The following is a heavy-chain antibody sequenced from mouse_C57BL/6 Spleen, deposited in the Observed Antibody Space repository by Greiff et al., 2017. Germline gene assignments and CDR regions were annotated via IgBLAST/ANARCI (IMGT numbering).Heavy chain of an antibody. CDR1: DSEVFPIAY. Sequence: QVQLQQPGSELRSSGSSVKLSCKDFDSEVFPIAYMSWVRQKPGPGFEWIGGILPSIGRTIYGEKFEDKATVDADTLSNTAYLQINSLTSEDSVFYYCVRPRRDYEGFAYWGQGTLVTVSA. J-gene: IGHJ3*01. V-gene: IGHV15-2*01. D-gene: IGHD2-4*01. CDR2: ILPSIGRT. CDR3: VRPRRDYEGFAY.